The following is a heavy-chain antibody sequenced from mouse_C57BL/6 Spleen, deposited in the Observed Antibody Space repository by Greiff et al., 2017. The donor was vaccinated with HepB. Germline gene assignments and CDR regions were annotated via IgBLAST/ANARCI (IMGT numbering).Heavy chain of an antibody. Sequence: VQLQQSGAELVRPGSSVKLSCKASGYTFTSYWMHWVKQRPIQGLEWIGNIDPSDSETHYNQKFKDKATLTVDKSSSTAYMQLSSLTSEDSAVYYCARGVRRGYAMDYWGQGTSVTVSS. J-gene: IGHJ4*01. CDR3: ARGVRRGYAMDY. D-gene: IGHD2-14*01. CDR1: GYTFTSYW. CDR2: IDPSDSET. V-gene: IGHV1-52*01.